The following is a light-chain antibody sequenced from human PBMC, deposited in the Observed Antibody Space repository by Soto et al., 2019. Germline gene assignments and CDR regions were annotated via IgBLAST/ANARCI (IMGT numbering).Light chain of an antibody. CDR2: GAS. V-gene: IGKV3-15*01. J-gene: IGKJ2*01. CDR1: QSVSSN. Sequence: EIVMTQSPATLSVSPGERATLSCRASQSVSSNLAWYQQKPGQAPRLLIYGASTRATGIPVRFSGSGSGTEFTLTISSLQSEDFAVYYCPQHDKWPFTFGQGTKRYIK. CDR3: PQHDKWPFT.